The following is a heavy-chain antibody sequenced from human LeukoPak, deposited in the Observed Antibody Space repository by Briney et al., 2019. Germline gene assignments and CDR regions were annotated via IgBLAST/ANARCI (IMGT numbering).Heavy chain of an antibody. CDR1: GGSFSGYY. J-gene: IGHJ5*02. Sequence: KPSETLCLTCTVSGGSFSGYYWSWIRQHPGKGLEWIGYIFYSGNTYYNPSLKSRVTISVDTSKNQFSLTLSSVTAADTAVYYCARARDCCGGTCYQFNWFDPRVQGTLVTVSS. CDR2: IFYSGNT. V-gene: IGHV4-31*03. CDR3: ARARDCCGGTCYQFNWFDP. D-gene: IGHD2-15*01.